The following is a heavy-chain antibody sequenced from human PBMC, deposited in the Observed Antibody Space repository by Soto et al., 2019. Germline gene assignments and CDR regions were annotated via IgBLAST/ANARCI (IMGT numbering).Heavy chain of an antibody. V-gene: IGHV4-39*01. CDR1: GGSISSSSYY. J-gene: IGHJ4*02. D-gene: IGHD2-21*02. Sequence: SQTMSLTCTVSGGSISSSSYYWGWIRPPPGKGLEWIGSIYYSGSTYYNPSLKSRVTISADTSKNQFSLQLNSVTPEDTAVYYCAQISMTDAPYWGQGTLVTVSS. CDR2: IYYSGST. CDR3: AQISMTDAPY.